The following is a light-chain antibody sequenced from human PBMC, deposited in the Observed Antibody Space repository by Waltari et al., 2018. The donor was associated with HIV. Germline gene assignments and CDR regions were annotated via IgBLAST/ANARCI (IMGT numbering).Light chain of an antibody. CDR1: QSVLYSSNNKNY. Sequence: DIVMTQSPDTLTVFLGERATINCKSSQSVLYSSNNKNYLAWYQQKARQPPKLLIYWASTRESGVPDRFSASGSGTYFSLTISSLQAEDVAVYYCQQYYSTPYTFGQGTKLEIK. V-gene: IGKV4-1*01. J-gene: IGKJ2*01. CDR3: QQYYSTPYT. CDR2: WAS.